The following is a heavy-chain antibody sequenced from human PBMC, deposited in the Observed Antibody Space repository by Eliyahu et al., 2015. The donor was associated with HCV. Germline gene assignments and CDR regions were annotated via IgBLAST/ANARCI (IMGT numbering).Heavy chain of an antibody. D-gene: IGHD6-13*01. V-gene: IGHV4-39*01. CDR3: ASSTSWYYFDY. J-gene: IGHJ4*02. CDR2: IYYSGFT. CDR1: GGSISSSSYY. Sequence: QLQLQESGXGLVKPSETLSLTCTVXGGSISSSSYYWGWIRQPPGKGLEWIGTIYYSGFTYYNPSLKSRVTISVDTSKNQFSLKLTSVTAADTAVYYCASSTSWYYFDYWGQGTLVTVSS.